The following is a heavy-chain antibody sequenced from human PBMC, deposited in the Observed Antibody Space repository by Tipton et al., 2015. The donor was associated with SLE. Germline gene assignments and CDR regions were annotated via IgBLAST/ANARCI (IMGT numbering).Heavy chain of an antibody. V-gene: IGHV4-61*01. CDR2: IYDRGST. D-gene: IGHD3-3*01. Sequence: TLSLTCTVSGGSVSSPIDYWSWIRQSPGKGLGWIGSIYDRGSTNYNPSLKSRVTISVDTSKNQVSLRLTSVTAADTAVYTCARHYNLFSAFDSWGQGTLVTVSS. CDR1: GGSVSSPIDY. CDR3: ARHYNLFSAFDS. J-gene: IGHJ4*02.